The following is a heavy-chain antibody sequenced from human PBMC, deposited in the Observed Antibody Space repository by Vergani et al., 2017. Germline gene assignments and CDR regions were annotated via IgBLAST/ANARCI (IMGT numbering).Heavy chain of an antibody. CDR1: GFIFSTYS. CDR2: ISGRSNYI. D-gene: IGHD2-21*02. Sequence: EVQLQESGGGLVKPGGSLRVSCAASGFIFSTYSINWVRQAPGKGLEWVSSISGRSNYIYYADSLKGRFTISRDNSKNSVYLQMNSLRAEDTAIYYCSRDCPGGGGDCSAGWYFDLWGRGTLVTVSS. V-gene: IGHV3-21*06. J-gene: IGHJ2*01. CDR3: SRDCPGGGGDCSAGWYFDL.